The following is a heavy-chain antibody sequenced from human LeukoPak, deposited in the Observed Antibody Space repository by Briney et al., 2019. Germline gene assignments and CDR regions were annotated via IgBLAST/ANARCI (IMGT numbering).Heavy chain of an antibody. CDR2: IKQDGSQE. V-gene: IGHV3-7*01. CDR1: RFTISTYW. J-gene: IGHJ4*02. Sequence: GGSLRLSCAASRFTISTYWIGWVRQALGKGLEWVAHIKQDGSQEYYVDSVKGRFTISRDSAKNSLYLQMNSLRAEDTAVYYCARGVPYDSWSGPHYSDYWGQGTLVTVSS. D-gene: IGHD3-3*01. CDR3: ARGVPYDSWSGPHYSDY.